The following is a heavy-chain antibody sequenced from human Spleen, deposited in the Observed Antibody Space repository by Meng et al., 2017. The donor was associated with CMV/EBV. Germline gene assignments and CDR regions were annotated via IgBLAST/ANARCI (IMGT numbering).Heavy chain of an antibody. D-gene: IGHD1-26*01. J-gene: IGHJ4*02. CDR3: ARVVSGSSSYFDY. CDR2: IYYSGTT. CDR1: GASINSGGYF. Sequence: VSGASINSGGYFWSWIRQHQGKGLEWIGYIYYSGTTYYNPSLKSRVTISVDTSKNQFSLKLSSVTAADTAVYYCARVVSGSSSYFDYWGQGTLVTVSS. V-gene: IGHV4-31*02.